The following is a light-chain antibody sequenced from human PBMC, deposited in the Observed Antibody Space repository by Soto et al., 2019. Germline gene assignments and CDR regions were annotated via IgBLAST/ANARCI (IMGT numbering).Light chain of an antibody. CDR1: SGHSTYD. Sequence: QSVLTQSPSASASLGASVKLTCTLSSGHSTYDIAWHQQQPQKGPRYLMKLNSDGSHNKGDGIPDRFSGSSSGAERYLTISSLQSEDEADYYCQTWGTGIQVFGGGTKVTVL. V-gene: IGLV4-69*01. J-gene: IGLJ3*02. CDR2: LNSDGSH. CDR3: QTWGTGIQV.